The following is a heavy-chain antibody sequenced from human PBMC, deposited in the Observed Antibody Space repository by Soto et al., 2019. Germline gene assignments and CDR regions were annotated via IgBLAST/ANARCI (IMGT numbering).Heavy chain of an antibody. CDR2: INAGNGNT. J-gene: IGHJ4*02. V-gene: IGHV1-3*01. CDR3: ARGPGGPDGPGDY. CDR1: GYTFTSYA. D-gene: IGHD2-15*01. Sequence: QVQLVQSGAEVKKPGASVKVSCKASGYTFTSYAMHWVRQAPGQRLEGMGWINAGNGNTKYSQKFQGRVTITRDTPASTAYMELSSLRSEDTAVYYCARGPGGPDGPGDYWGQGTLVTVSS.